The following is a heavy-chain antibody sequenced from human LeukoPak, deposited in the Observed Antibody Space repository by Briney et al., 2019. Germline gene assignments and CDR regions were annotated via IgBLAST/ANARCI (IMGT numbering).Heavy chain of an antibody. Sequence: SQTLSLTCAVSGGSISSGGYAWSWIRQPPGKGLEWIGYIYDSGSTHYNPSLKSRVTISVDRSENQFSLKLSSVTAADTAVYYCARYGGSGTYYFDYWGQGTLVTVSS. CDR1: GGSISSGGYA. J-gene: IGHJ4*02. CDR3: ARYGGSGTYYFDY. CDR2: IYDSGST. V-gene: IGHV4-30-2*01. D-gene: IGHD3-10*01.